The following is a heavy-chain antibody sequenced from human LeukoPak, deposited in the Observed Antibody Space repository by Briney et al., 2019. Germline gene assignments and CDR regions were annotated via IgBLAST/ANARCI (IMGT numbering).Heavy chain of an antibody. CDR3: AKVTPGDSGYVGDY. CDR2: ISGSGGST. CDR1: GFTFSSYD. V-gene: IGHV3-23*01. Sequence: PGGSLTLSCAASGFTFSSYDMSCVRQAPGQALEWVSSISGSGGSTYYADSVKGRFTISRDNSKNTLYLQMNSLRAEDTAVYYCAKVTPGDSGYVGDYWGQGTLVTVSS. D-gene: IGHD5-12*01. J-gene: IGHJ4*02.